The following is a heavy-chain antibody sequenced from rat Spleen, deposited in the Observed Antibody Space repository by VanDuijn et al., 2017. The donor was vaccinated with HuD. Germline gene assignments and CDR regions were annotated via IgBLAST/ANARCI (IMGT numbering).Heavy chain of an antibody. Sequence: EVQLQESGPGLVKPSHSLSLTCSVTGYSITSNYWGWIRKFPGNKMEWMGYIDFSGSTGYNPSLKARISITRDLSKNQFFLKLNSVSTEDTATYYCARFYSGPYWYFDFWGPGTMVTVSS. CDR1: GYSITSNY. D-gene: IGHD1-1*01. CDR3: ARFYSGPYWYFDF. CDR2: IDFSGST. J-gene: IGHJ1*01. V-gene: IGHV3-1*01.